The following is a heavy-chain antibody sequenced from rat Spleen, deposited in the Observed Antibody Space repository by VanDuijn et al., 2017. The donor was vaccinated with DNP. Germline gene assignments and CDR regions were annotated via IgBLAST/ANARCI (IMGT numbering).Heavy chain of an antibody. CDR2: ISFSGGT. CDR3: ARWVWYFDY. V-gene: IGHV3-1*01. CDR1: GYSITSNY. Sequence: EVQLQESGPGLVKPSQSLSLTCSVTGYSITSNYWGWVRKFPGNKLEYIGHISFSGGTNYNPSLKSQISITGDTSKNQFFLHLNSVTPEDTATYYCARWVWYFDYWGQGVMVTVSS. J-gene: IGHJ2*01.